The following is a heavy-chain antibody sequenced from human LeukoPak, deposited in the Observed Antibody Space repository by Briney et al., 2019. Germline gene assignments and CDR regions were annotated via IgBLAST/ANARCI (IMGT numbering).Heavy chain of an antibody. Sequence: ASVKVSCKASGYTFTSCYMHWVRQAPGQGLEWMGIINPNSGDTKYAQKFQGRVTLTRDTSISTAYMELSRLRSDDTAVYYCAAAYSNNWGQGTLVTVSS. CDR3: AAAYSNN. J-gene: IGHJ4*02. V-gene: IGHV1-2*02. CDR2: INPNSGDT. CDR1: GYTFTSCY. D-gene: IGHD6-13*01.